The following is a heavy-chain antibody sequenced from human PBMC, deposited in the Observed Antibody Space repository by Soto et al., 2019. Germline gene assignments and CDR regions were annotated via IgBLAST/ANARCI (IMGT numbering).Heavy chain of an antibody. Sequence: SETLSLTCSVFGSSIYSGGFFWSWLRQSPGKGLEWIEHIHNSGSTYNNPSLKSRVTISEDTSMNQIYLALTSVTAAVTATYYCARGPTTDKVPTWGQGILVNVSS. J-gene: IGHJ5*02. CDR1: GSSIYSGGFF. CDR2: IHNSGST. V-gene: IGHV4-30-4*08. CDR3: ARGPTTDKVPT.